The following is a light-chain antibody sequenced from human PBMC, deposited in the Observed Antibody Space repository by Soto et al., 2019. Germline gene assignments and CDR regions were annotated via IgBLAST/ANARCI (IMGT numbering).Light chain of an antibody. V-gene: IGKV3-15*01. Sequence: EVVMTQSPATLSVSPGERATLSCRASQSVSRNLAWYQQRPGRAPRLLIYDASTRATNIPTRFSGGGSGTEFTLTNSSLQSEYFAVYYCQQYNHWPLYTFGQGTKLEIK. CDR3: QQYNHWPLYT. J-gene: IGKJ2*01. CDR2: DAS. CDR1: QSVSRN.